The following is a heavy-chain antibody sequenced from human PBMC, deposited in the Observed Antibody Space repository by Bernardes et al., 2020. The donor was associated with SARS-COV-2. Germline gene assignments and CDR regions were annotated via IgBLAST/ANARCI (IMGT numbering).Heavy chain of an antibody. D-gene: IGHD3-9*01. V-gene: IGHV1-2*02. CDR2: INPNSGGT. Sequence: ASVKVSCKASGYTFTGYYMHWVRQAPGQGLEWMGWINPNSGGTNYAQKFQGRVTMTRDTSISTAYMELSRLRSDDTAVYYCARDGRLVRDYYYGMDVWGQGTTVTVSS. CDR3: ARDGRLVRDYYYGMDV. J-gene: IGHJ6*02. CDR1: GYTFTGYY.